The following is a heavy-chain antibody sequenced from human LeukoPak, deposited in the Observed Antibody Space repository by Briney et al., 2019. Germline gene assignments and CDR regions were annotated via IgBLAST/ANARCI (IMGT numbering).Heavy chain of an antibody. V-gene: IGHV4-39*07. CDR1: GGSISSSSYY. CDR2: IYYSGST. Sequence: SETLSLTCTVSGGSISSSSYYWRWIRQPPGKGLEWIGSIYYSGSTYYNPSLKSRVTISVDTSKNQFSLKLSSVTAADTAVYYCARESVFSNFNNWFDPWGQGTLVTVSS. D-gene: IGHD4-11*01. J-gene: IGHJ5*02. CDR3: ARESVFSNFNNWFDP.